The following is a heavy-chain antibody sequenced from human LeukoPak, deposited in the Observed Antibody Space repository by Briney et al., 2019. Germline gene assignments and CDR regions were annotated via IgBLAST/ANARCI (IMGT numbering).Heavy chain of an antibody. CDR3: AKALIAAAGTRNY. Sequence: GGTLRLSCAASGFTFSSYGMSWVRQAPGKGLEWVSAISGSGGSTYYADSVKGRFTISRDNSKNTLYLQMNSLRAEDTAVYYCAKALIAAAGTRNYWGQGTLVTVSS. J-gene: IGHJ4*02. D-gene: IGHD6-13*01. CDR1: GFTFSSYG. CDR2: ISGSGGST. V-gene: IGHV3-23*01.